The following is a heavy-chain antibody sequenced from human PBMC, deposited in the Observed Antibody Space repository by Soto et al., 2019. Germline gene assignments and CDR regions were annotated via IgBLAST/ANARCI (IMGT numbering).Heavy chain of an antibody. CDR3: ARDPFYSGSNLQVGYFDS. J-gene: IGHJ4*02. Sequence: ASVKVSCKASNYSFSSFGISWMRQAPGQGREWMAWINPSNDNTNYAQGLQGRVTLTSDASTSTAYMELRSLRSDDTAVYYCARDPFYSGSNLQVGYFDSWGQGTLVTVSS. CDR2: INPSNDNT. CDR1: NYSFSSFG. V-gene: IGHV1-18*01. D-gene: IGHD1-26*01.